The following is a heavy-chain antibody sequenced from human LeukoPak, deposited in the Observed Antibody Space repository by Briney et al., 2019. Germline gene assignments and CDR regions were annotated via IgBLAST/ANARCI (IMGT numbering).Heavy chain of an antibody. CDR3: ARDLAGRFDF. CDR1: GYTFTSYP. CDR2: INTANDNT. V-gene: IGHV1-3*04. D-gene: IGHD7-27*01. Sequence: ASVKVSCTASGYTFTSYPIYWVRQAPGQGLEWMGWINTANDNTKYSQKFHGGVTITRDTSASTAYMELSSLRSEDTTVYYCARDLAGRFDFWGQGTLVTVSS. J-gene: IGHJ4*02.